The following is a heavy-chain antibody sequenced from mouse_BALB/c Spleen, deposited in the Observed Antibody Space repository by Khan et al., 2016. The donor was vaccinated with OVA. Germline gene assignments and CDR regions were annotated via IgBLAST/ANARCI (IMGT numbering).Heavy chain of an antibody. J-gene: IGHJ4*01. CDR3: AREIYYDYAYYYAMTT. CDR2: IWGDGST. Sequence: QVQLKQSGPGLVAPSQSLSITCTVSGFSLTGYGVNWVRQPPGKGLEWLGMIWGDGSTDYNSALKSRLSISKDNSTSQVFLKMNSLHTDDTARYYCAREIYYDYAYYYAMTTGVKEPQSPSPQ. V-gene: IGHV2-6-7*01. CDR1: GFSLTGYG. D-gene: IGHD2-4*01.